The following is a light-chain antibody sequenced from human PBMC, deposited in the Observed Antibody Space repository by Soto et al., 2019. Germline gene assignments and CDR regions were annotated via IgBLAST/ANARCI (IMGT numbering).Light chain of an antibody. Sequence: QSVLTQPRSECGSPGQRVTISCTGNSSNLGAGYDVHWYQQLPGAVPKLVIFGNRNRPSGVPERFSGSKSGTSASLAITGLQAEDEADYFCQAYDYSLTASVFGGGTKVTVL. J-gene: IGLJ3*02. CDR3: QAYDYSLTASV. CDR1: SSNLGAGYD. V-gene: IGLV1-40*01. CDR2: GNR.